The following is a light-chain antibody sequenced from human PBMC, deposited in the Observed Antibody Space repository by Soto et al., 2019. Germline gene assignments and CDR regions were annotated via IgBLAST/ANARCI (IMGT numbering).Light chain of an antibody. CDR2: DAS. V-gene: IGKV1-5*01. Sequence: DIQMTQSPSTLSASGGDRVTITCRASQRISKRLAWYKQKPGKAPKLLIYDASELESEDPSRFSGSGSGTEFTTTITSLQTDDCSTYYYQQYISYPWPFCQGTKVETK. CDR3: QQYISYPWP. CDR1: QRISKR. J-gene: IGKJ1*01.